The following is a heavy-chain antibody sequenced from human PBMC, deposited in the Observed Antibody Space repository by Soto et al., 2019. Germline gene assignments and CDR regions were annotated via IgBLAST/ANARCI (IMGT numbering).Heavy chain of an antibody. J-gene: IGHJ4*02. CDR3: AGGDNWNGAIDY. V-gene: IGHV4-31*03. CDR2: IYYSGST. CDR1: GGSISSGGYY. D-gene: IGHD1-20*01. Sequence: QVQLQESGPGLVKPSQTLSLTCTVSGGSISSGGYYWSWIRQHPGKGLEWIGYIYYSGSTYYNPSLRSRVTISVDTSKNQFSLKLSSVTAADTAVYYCAGGDNWNGAIDYWGQGTLVTVSS.